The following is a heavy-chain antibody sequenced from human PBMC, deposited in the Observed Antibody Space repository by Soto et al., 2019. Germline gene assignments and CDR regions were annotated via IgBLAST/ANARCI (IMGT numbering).Heavy chain of an antibody. CDR1: GDSVTSNVW. J-gene: IGHJ4*02. CDR2: AYHNGLT. CDR3: ARDAAVPGESDRFDY. Sequence: SETLSLTCAVSGDSVTSNVWWSWVRQSPGKGLEWIGEAYHNGLTDYNPSLKSRVTMSVDTSKNEFSLKLTSLTAAGTAIYYCARDAAVPGESDRFDYWGQGTLVTV. V-gene: IGHV4-4*02. D-gene: IGHD6-19*01.